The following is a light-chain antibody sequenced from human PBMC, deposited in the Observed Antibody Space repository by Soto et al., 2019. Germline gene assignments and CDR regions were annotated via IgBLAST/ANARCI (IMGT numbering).Light chain of an antibody. CDR2: DVS. V-gene: IGLV2-14*01. CDR1: SSDVGGYNY. J-gene: IGLJ1*01. CDR3: SSYTSRSLYV. Sequence: QSVLTQPASVSGSPGQSITISCTGTSSDVGGYNYVSWYQQHPGKAPKLMIYDVSNRPSGVSNRFSGSKSGNTASLTISGLQAEDEADYYCSSYTSRSLYVVGTGTKVTVL.